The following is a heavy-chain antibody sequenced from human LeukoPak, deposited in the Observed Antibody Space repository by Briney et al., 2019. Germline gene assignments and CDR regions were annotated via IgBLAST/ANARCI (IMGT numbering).Heavy chain of an antibody. J-gene: IGHJ3*02. V-gene: IGHV3-21*01. Sequence: TGGSLRLSCAASGFTFNTFWMSWVRQAPGKGLEWVSSISSSSSYIYYADSVKGRFTISRDNAKNSLYLQMNSLRAEDTAVYYCARSYSGSYLSAFDIWGQGTMVTVSS. CDR2: ISSSSSYI. CDR1: GFTFNTFW. D-gene: IGHD1-26*01. CDR3: ARSYSGSYLSAFDI.